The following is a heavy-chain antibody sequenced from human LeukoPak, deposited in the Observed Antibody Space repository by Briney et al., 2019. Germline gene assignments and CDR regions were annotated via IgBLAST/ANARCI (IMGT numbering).Heavy chain of an antibody. J-gene: IGHJ3*02. CDR2: INPSGGST. Sequence: ASVKVSCKASGYTVTSYYMHWVRQAPGQGLEWMGIINPSGGSTSYAQKFQGRVTMTRDMSTSTVYMELSSLRSEDTAVYYCARDFVHYYDSSGFKDLGAFDIWGQGTMVTVSS. CDR1: GYTVTSYY. CDR3: ARDFVHYYDSSGFKDLGAFDI. V-gene: IGHV1-46*01. D-gene: IGHD3-22*01.